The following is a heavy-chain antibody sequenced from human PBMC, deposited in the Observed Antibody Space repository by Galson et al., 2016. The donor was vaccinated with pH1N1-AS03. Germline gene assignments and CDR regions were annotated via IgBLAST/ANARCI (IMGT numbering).Heavy chain of an antibody. CDR2: VSNDGNNK. CDR3: ARDALLSLPGGIDY. CDR1: GFHLNDYA. D-gene: IGHD2/OR15-2a*01. Sequence: SLRLSCAVSGFHLNDYAMHWVRQAPGKGLEWMAAVSNDGNNKWYADSVKGRFTISRDNSKNTLYLQVNSVRAEDTAVYYCARDALLSLPGGIDYWGQGTLVAVFS. J-gene: IGHJ4*02. V-gene: IGHV3-30*04.